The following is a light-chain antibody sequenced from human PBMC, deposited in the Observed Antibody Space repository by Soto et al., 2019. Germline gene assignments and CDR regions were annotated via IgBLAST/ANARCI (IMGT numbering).Light chain of an antibody. CDR3: QHYNSYPFT. CDR1: EDVNGW. Sequence: DIQMTQSPSTLSASVGDRVAISCRASEDVNGWLAWYQQKPGTAPKLLIYDVSTLESGVPSRFRGSGSGTEFTLTINSLQPDDFATFYCQHYNSYPFTFGPGTKVDIK. CDR2: DVS. V-gene: IGKV1-5*01. J-gene: IGKJ3*01.